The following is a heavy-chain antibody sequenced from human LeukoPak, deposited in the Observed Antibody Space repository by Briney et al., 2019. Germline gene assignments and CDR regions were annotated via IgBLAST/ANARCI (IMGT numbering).Heavy chain of an antibody. CDR1: GFTFSSYG. CDR3: ARYGDYYGSGRAYYYYMDV. D-gene: IGHD3-10*01. CDR2: ISSSSSYI. J-gene: IGHJ6*03. V-gene: IGHV3-21*01. Sequence: PGGSLRLSCAASGFTFSSYGMSWVRQAPGKGLEWVSSISSSSSYIYYADSVKGRFTISRDNAKNSLYLQMNSLRAEDTAVYYCARYGDYYGSGRAYYYYMDVWGKGTTVTVSS.